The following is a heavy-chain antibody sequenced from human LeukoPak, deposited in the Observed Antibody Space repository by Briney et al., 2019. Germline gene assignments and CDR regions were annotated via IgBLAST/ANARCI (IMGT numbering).Heavy chain of an antibody. J-gene: IGHJ4*02. V-gene: IGHV3-53*01. Sequence: GGSLRLSCAASGFTVSSDFMNWFRQAPGKGPEWVSTVYSSGASHYTDSVEDRFTISRDTSKDMLFLQMNNLRAGDTAVYYCATRMGWGQGTLVTVSS. D-gene: IGHD2-8*01. CDR3: ATRMG. CDR2: VYSSGAS. CDR1: GFTVSSDF.